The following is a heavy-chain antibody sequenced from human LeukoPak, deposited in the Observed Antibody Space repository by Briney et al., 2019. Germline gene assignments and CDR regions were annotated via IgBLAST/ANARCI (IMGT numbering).Heavy chain of an antibody. CDR2: ISSSSSTI. Sequence: PGGSLRLSCAASGFTFSSYSMNWVRQAPGKGLEWVSYISSSSSTIYYADSVKGRFTISRDNAKNSLYLQMNSLRAEDTAVYYCARTSGAIGLGFDYWGQGTLVTVSS. D-gene: IGHD3-16*02. CDR1: GFTFSSYS. J-gene: IGHJ4*02. V-gene: IGHV3-48*01. CDR3: ARTSGAIGLGFDY.